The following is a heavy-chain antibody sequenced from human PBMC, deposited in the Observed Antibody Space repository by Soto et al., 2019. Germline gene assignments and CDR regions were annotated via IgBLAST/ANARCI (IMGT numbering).Heavy chain of an antibody. Sequence: SVKVSCKASGGTFSSYAISWVRQAPGQGLEWMGGIIPIFGTANYAQKFQGRVTITADKSTSTAYMELSSLRSEDTAVYYCAREGYDFWSGYYKTPSYYYGMDVWGQGTTVTVSS. J-gene: IGHJ6*02. CDR3: AREGYDFWSGYYKTPSYYYGMDV. CDR1: GGTFSSYA. CDR2: IIPIFGTA. D-gene: IGHD3-3*01. V-gene: IGHV1-69*06.